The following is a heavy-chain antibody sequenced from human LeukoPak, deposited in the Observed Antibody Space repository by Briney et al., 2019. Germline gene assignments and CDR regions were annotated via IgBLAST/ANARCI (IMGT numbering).Heavy chain of an antibody. D-gene: IGHD6-19*01. V-gene: IGHV3-7*01. CDR1: GFAFSSYW. CDR2: IKKDGSEK. CDR3: ARGDQQWGGYYFDY. J-gene: IGHJ4*02. Sequence: GGSLRLSCAASGFAFSSYWMSWVRQAPGKGLEWVANIKKDGSEKYYVDSVKGRFTISRDNSKNTLYLQMGSLRAEDMAVYYCARGDQQWGGYYFDYWGQGTLVTVSS.